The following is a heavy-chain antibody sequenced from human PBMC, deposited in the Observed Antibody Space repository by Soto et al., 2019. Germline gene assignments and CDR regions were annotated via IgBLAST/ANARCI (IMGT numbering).Heavy chain of an antibody. CDR3: AKDGIRKDDY. CDR1: GFSITDYA. J-gene: IGHJ4*02. Sequence: EVQLLESGGGFIQPGGSLRLSCSASGFSITDYAMSWVRQAPGKGLEWVSSTSDSGTKTFYGDSVKGRFAISRDTSKNTVYMQMNNLRAEDTALYYCAKDGIRKDDYWGQGTVVTVSS. V-gene: IGHV3-23*01. CDR2: TSDSGTKT.